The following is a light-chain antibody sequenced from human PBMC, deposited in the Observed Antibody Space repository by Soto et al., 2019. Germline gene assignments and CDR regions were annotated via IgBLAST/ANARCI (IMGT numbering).Light chain of an antibody. CDR1: ESVSTY. J-gene: IGKJ4*01. CDR2: HAS. Sequence: DIVLTQSPATLSLSPGERATLSCRASESVSTYLAWYQHKPGQAPRLLINHASNRATGIPDRFSGSGSGTDFTLIISNLEPEDFALYYCQQRRNWPYLTFGGGTKVEIK. V-gene: IGKV3-11*01. CDR3: QQRRNWPYLT.